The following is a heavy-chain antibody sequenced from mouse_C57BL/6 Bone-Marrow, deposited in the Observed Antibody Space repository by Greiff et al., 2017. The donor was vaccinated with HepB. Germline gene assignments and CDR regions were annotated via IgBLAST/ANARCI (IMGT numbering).Heavy chain of an antibody. CDR1: GFSLTSYG. J-gene: IGHJ4*01. D-gene: IGHD2-5*01. V-gene: IGHV2-2*01. CDR2: IWSGGST. CDR3: ARKDWYSNYGSMDY. Sequence: QVQLKQSGPGLVQPSQSLSITCTVSGFSLTSYGLHWVRQSPGKGLEWLGVIWSGGSTDYNAAFISRLSISKDNSKSQVFFKMNSLQADDTAIYYCARKDWYSNYGSMDYWGQGTSVTVSS.